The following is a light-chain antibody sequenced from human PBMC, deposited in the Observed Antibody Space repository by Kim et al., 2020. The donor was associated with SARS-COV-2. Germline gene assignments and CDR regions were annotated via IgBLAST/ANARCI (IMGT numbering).Light chain of an antibody. CDR3: QKYNSVPLT. V-gene: IGKV1-27*01. CDR2: AAS. Sequence: APVGDRATTTSRASKGISNYLAWYQQKPGKVPKLLIYAASTMQAEIPSRFSGSGYGTDFTLTISSLQPEDVATYYCQKYNSVPLTFGGGTKVDIK. J-gene: IGKJ4*01. CDR1: KGISNY.